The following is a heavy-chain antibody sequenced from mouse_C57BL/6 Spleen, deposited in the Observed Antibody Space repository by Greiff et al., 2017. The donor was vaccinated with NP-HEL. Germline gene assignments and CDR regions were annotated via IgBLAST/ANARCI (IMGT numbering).Heavy chain of an antibody. CDR3: AGELTGTAY. CDR2: ITPSSGYT. V-gene: IGHV1-7*01. Sequence: QVQLQQSGAELAKPGASVKLSCKASGYTFTSYWMHWVKQRPGQGLEWIGYITPSSGYTKYKQKFKDKATLTEDNYSSTVYMQLSGQTNENSAVYSEAGELTGTAYWGQGTTLTVSS. CDR1: GYTFTSYW. D-gene: IGHD4-1*01. J-gene: IGHJ2*01.